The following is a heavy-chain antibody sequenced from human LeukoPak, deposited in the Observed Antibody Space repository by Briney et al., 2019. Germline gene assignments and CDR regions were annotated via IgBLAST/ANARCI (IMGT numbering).Heavy chain of an antibody. J-gene: IGHJ5*02. CDR3: ARSGYYYVDWFDP. CDR2: IYYSGST. CDR1: GGSISSSSYY. V-gene: IGHV4-39*07. Sequence: PSETLSLTCTVSGGSISSSSYYWGWIRQPPGKGLEWIGSIYYSGSTYYNPSLKSRVTISVDTSKNQFSLKLSSATAADTAVYYCARSGYYYVDWFDPWGQGTLVTVSS. D-gene: IGHD3-22*01.